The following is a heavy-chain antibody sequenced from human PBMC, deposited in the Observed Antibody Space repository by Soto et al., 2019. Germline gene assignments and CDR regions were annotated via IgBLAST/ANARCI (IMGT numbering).Heavy chain of an antibody. Sequence: QVQLQESGPGLVKPSETLSLTCTVSGGSVSSGSYYWSWIRQPPGKGLEWIGYIYYSGSTNYNPAHRSXGTXSXVTPKNQFSLKLSSGTAADTAVYYGAREGWGYRYGMWGQGTLVTVSS. CDR1: GGSVSSGSYY. J-gene: IGHJ4*02. V-gene: IGHV4-61*01. D-gene: IGHD5-18*01. CDR3: AREGWGYRYGM. CDR2: IYYSGST.